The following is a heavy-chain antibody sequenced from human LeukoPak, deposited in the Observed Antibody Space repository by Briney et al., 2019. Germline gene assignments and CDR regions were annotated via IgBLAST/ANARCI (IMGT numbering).Heavy chain of an antibody. J-gene: IGHJ4*02. CDR2: IYHSGST. Sequence: SGTLSLTCAVSGGSISSSSWWSWVRQPPGKGLEWIGEIYHSGSTNYNPSLKSRATISVDKSKNQFSLKLSSVTAADTAVYYCARVVVPAARLYYFDYWGQGTLVTVSS. D-gene: IGHD2-2*01. CDR1: GGSISSSSW. V-gene: IGHV4-4*02. CDR3: ARVVVPAARLYYFDY.